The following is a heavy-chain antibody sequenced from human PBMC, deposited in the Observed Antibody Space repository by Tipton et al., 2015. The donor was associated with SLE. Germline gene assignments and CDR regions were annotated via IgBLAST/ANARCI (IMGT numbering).Heavy chain of an antibody. CDR1: GGSFSGSN. J-gene: IGHJ4*02. D-gene: IGHD3-10*01. CDR2: INHSGST. Sequence: TLSLTCAVYGGSFSGSNWSWIRQPPGKGLEWIGEINHSGSTNYNPSLKSRVTISVDTSKNQFSLKLSSVTAADTAVYYCARVTRSGRSYWGQGTLVTVSS. V-gene: IGHV4-34*01. CDR3: ARVTRSGRSY.